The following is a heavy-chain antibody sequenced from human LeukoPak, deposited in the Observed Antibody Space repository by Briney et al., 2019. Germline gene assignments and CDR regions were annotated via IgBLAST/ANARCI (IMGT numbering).Heavy chain of an antibody. CDR1: GLTVSSSL. CDR3: ARDVHGGGDAFDI. D-gene: IGHD4-23*01. V-gene: IGHV3-53*01. J-gene: IGHJ3*02. Sequence: GGSVPHLRAASGLTVSSSLMNGVGQAPGKGLEWVSVIYSGGSAYYADSVKGRFTISRDNSKNTLYLQMNSLRAEDTAVYYCARDVHGGGDAFDIWGEGTLVTVSS. CDR2: IYSGGSA.